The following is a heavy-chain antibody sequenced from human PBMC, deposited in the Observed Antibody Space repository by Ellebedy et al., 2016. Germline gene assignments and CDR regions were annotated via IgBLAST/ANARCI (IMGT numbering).Heavy chain of an antibody. CDR3: ASLTMVRGAYRGVGY. D-gene: IGHD3-10*01. Sequence: GESLKISCAASGFTFSSYSMNWVRQAPGKGLEWVSSISSSSSYIYYADSVKGRFTISRDNAKNSLYLQMNSLKTEDTAVYYCASLTMVRGAYRGVGYWGQGTLVTVSS. CDR2: ISSSSSYI. CDR1: GFTFSSYS. J-gene: IGHJ4*02. V-gene: IGHV3-21*04.